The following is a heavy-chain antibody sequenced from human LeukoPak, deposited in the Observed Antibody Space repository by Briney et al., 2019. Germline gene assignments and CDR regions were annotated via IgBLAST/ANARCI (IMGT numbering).Heavy chain of an antibody. Sequence: PGGSLRLSCAASGFTFSSYAMSWVRQAPGEGLEWVSAISGSGGSTYYADSVKGRFTISRDNSKNTLYLQMNSLRAEDTAVYYCAKEWAYSGYEYYFDYWGQGTLVTVSS. J-gene: IGHJ4*02. CDR1: GFTFSSYA. V-gene: IGHV3-23*01. D-gene: IGHD5-12*01. CDR2: ISGSGGST. CDR3: AKEWAYSGYEYYFDY.